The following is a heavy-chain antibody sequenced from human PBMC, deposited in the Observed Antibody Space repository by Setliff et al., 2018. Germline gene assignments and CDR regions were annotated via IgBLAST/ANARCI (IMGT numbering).Heavy chain of an antibody. V-gene: IGHV4-39*01. CDR2: VYDSGTT. CDR1: GGGGSFSNYY. Sequence: SETLSLTCGVYGGGGSFSNYYWSWIRQPPGKGLEWIGTVYDSGTTYYNPSLKSRVTIFVDTPKNQFSLNLNSVTAADTGVYYCASCRYQVPYDYWGQGILVTVSS. D-gene: IGHD2-2*01. CDR3: ASCRYQVPYDY. J-gene: IGHJ4*02.